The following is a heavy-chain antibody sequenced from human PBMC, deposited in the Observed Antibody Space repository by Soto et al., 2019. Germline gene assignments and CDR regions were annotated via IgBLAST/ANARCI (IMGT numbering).Heavy chain of an antibody. CDR1: GGSISSGGYS. CDR2: INHSGST. CDR3: AASSMVRGRWYFAY. D-gene: IGHD3-10*01. J-gene: IGHJ4*01. V-gene: IGHV4-30-2*01. Sequence: PSETLSLTCAVSGGSISSGGYSWSWIRQPPGKGLEWSGYINHSGSTNYNPSLKSRVTISVDTSKNQFSLKLSSVTAADTAVYYCAASSMVRGRWYFAYWGHGTLVTVSS.